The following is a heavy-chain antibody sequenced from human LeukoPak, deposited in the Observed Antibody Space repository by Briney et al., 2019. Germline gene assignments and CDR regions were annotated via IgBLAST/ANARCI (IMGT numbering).Heavy chain of an antibody. V-gene: IGHV3-48*03. D-gene: IGHD6-13*01. CDR2: ISSSCSTI. Sequence: GGSLRLSCAASGFTFSSYEMNWVRQAPGKGLEWVSYISSSCSTIYYEDSVKGRFTISRDNAKNSLYLQMNSLRDEETVVYYCARSYRSSWFKPFELCGERTMVTVSS. CDR1: GFTFSSYE. J-gene: IGHJ3*01. CDR3: ARSYRSSWFKPFEL.